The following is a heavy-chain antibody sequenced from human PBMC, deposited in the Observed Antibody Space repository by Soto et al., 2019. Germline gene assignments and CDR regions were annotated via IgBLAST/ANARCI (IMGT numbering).Heavy chain of an antibody. J-gene: IGHJ5*02. CDR1: GFTFGDYA. V-gene: IGHV3-49*03. CDR2: IKSKAYGGTT. CDR3: TTVSPYMVWVGPGP. D-gene: IGHD3-10*01. Sequence: GGSLRLSCTASGFTFGDYAMSWFRQAPGKGLEWVGFIKSKAYGGTTEYAAPVKGRFTISRDDSKSTPYLQMNSLKTEDTAVYYCTTVSPYMVWVGPGPWGQGTLVTVSS.